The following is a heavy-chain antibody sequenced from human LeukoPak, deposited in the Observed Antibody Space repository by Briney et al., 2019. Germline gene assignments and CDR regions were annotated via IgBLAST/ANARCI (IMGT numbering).Heavy chain of an antibody. CDR3: ARGRWLQPWGYFDY. V-gene: IGHV1-69*05. D-gene: IGHD5-24*01. Sequence: SVKVSCKASGYTVTSYDINWVRQAPGQGLEWMGGIIPIFGTANYAQKFQGRVTITTDESTSTAYMELSSLRSEDTAVYYCARGRWLQPWGYFDYWGQGTLVTVSS. CDR1: GYTVTSYD. CDR2: IIPIFGTA. J-gene: IGHJ4*02.